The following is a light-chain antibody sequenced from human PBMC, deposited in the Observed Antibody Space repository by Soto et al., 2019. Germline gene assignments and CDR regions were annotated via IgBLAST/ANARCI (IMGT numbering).Light chain of an antibody. CDR2: SAS. CDR1: QSVFSS. CDR3: QQYDNWPPIT. Sequence: EIVMTQSPAMLSVFPGERVTLSCRASQSVFSSLAWYQQKPGQAPRLLIYSASTRATGIPARFSGSGSGTEFTLTISGLQSEDFAVYYCQQYDNWPPITFGGGTKVEIK. V-gene: IGKV3-15*01. J-gene: IGKJ4*01.